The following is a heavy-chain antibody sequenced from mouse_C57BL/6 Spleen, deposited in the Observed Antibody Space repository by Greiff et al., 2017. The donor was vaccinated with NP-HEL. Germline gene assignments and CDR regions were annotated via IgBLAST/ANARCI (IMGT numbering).Heavy chain of an antibody. Sequence: EVQLQQSGPELVKPGASVKIPCKASGYTFTDYNMDWVKQSHGKSLEWIGDINPNNGGTIYNQKFKGKATLTVDKSSSTAYMELRSLTSEDTAVYYCARWGEDYYGMSYYFDYWGQGTTLTVSS. CDR1: GYTFTDYN. CDR2: INPNNGGT. CDR3: ARWGEDYYGMSYYFDY. D-gene: IGHD1-1*01. V-gene: IGHV1-18*01. J-gene: IGHJ2*01.